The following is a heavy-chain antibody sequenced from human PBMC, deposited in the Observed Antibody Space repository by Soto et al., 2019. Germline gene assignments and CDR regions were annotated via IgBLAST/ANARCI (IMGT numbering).Heavy chain of an antibody. CDR3: ARGRFLEWFPDYYYYYGMDV. D-gene: IGHD3-3*01. Sequence: ASVKVSCKASGYTFTSYGISWVRQAPGQGLEWMGWISAYNGSTNYAQKLQGRVTMTTDTSTSTAYMELRSLRSDDTAVYYCARGRFLEWFPDYYYYYGMDVWGQGTTVTVSS. CDR1: GYTFTSYG. V-gene: IGHV1-18*01. CDR2: ISAYNGST. J-gene: IGHJ6*02.